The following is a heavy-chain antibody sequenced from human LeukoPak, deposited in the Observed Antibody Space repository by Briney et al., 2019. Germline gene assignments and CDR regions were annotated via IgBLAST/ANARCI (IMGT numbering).Heavy chain of an antibody. CDR1: GYTFTSYA. CDR3: ARKGPGWLRFRHYYGMDV. D-gene: IGHD5-12*01. J-gene: IGHJ6*02. Sequence: ASVKVSCTASGYTFTSYAMNWVRQAPGQGLEWMGWINTNTGNPTYAQGFTGRFVFSLDTSVSTAYLQISSLKAEDTAVYYCARKGPGWLRFRHYYGMDVWGQGTTVTVSS. CDR2: INTNTGNP. V-gene: IGHV7-4-1*02.